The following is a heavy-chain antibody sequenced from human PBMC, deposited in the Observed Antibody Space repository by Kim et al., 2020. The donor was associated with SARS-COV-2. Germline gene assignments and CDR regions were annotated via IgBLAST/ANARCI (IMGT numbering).Heavy chain of an antibody. CDR1: GYTLTELS. Sequence: ASVKVSCKVSGYTLTELSMHWVRQAPGKGLEWMGGFDPEDGETIYAQKFQGRVTMTEDTSTDTAYMELSSLRSEDTAVYYCATAPAGAGTPPLGYYYYGMDIWGQGTTVTVSS. CDR2: FDPEDGET. J-gene: IGHJ6*02. V-gene: IGHV1-24*01. D-gene: IGHD6-19*01. CDR3: ATAPAGAGTPPLGYYYYGMDI.